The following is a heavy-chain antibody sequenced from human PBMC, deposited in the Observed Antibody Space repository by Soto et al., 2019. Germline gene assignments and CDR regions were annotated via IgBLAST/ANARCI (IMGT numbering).Heavy chain of an antibody. CDR3: ARIQCISTSCYYYYYYGMDV. Sequence: SGPTLVNPTESLTLTCTVSGFSLSNARMGVSWIRQPPGKALEWLAHIFSNDEKSYSTSLKSRLTISKDTYKSQVVLTMTNMDPVDTATYYCARIQCISTSCYYYYYYGMDVWGQGTTVTVSS. CDR2: IFSNDEK. CDR1: GFSLSNARMG. V-gene: IGHV2-26*01. J-gene: IGHJ6*02. D-gene: IGHD2-2*01.